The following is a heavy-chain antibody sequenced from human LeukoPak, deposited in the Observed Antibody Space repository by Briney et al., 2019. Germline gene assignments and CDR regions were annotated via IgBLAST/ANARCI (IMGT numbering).Heavy chain of an antibody. Sequence: GGSLRLSCAASGFTFSSYGMHWVRQAPGKGLEWVSFIRYDGSNEYYADSVRGRFTISRDNSKNTLYLQMNSLRAEDTAVYYCASYCSGGSCRTYDAFDIWGQGTMVTVSS. CDR1: GFTFSSYG. J-gene: IGHJ3*02. CDR3: ASYCSGGSCRTYDAFDI. D-gene: IGHD2-15*01. V-gene: IGHV3-30*02. CDR2: IRYDGSNE.